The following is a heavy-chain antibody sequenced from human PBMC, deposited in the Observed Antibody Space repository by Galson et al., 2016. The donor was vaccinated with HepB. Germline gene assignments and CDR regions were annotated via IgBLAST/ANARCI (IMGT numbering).Heavy chain of an antibody. J-gene: IGHJ5*02. CDR2: ISAYNGDT. CDR3: AKLSVGTLFDP. Sequence: SVKVSCKASGYSFISYGVNWVRQAPGQGLEWMGWISAYNGDTDFAQRLQGRVTMATDRFTSTVYMELRSLRSDDTAVYYCAKLSVGTLFDPWGQGTLVTVS. V-gene: IGHV1-18*04. D-gene: IGHD4-23*01. CDR1: GYSFISYG.